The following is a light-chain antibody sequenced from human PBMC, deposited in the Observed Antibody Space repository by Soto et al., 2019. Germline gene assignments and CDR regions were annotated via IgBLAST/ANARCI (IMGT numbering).Light chain of an antibody. CDR2: DVS. CDR3: CSYAGSYTLV. V-gene: IGLV2-11*01. CDR1: SSDVGGYNY. Sequence: QSVLTQPRSVSGSPGQSVTISCTGTSSDVGGYNYVSWYQQHPGKAPKLMIYDVSKRPSGVPDRFSGSKSGNTASLTISGLQAEDEADYYCCSYAGSYTLVFGTGTKLTVL. J-gene: IGLJ1*01.